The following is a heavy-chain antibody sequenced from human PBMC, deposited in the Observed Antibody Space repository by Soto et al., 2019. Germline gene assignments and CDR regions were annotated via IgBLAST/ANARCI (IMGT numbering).Heavy chain of an antibody. CDR2: ILFDSRNK. V-gene: IGHV3-30*18. J-gene: IGHJ4*02. CDR3: AKDGSGGDCPGD. CDR1: GFSFSAYG. Sequence: QVQLVESGGGVVQPGRSLRLSCAASGFSFSAYGMHWVRQAPGKGLESVAIILFDSRNKYYADSVKGRFTISRDDSKNTVFLQMNSLREEDTAVYYCAKDGSGGDCPGDWGQGTLVTVSS. D-gene: IGHD2-21*02.